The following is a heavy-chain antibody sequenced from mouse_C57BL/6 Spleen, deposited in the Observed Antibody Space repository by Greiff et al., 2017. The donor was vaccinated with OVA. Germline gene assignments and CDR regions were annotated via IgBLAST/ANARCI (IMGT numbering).Heavy chain of an antibody. Sequence: QVQLQQPGAELVKPGASVKLSCKASGYTFTSYWMQWVKQRPGQGLEWIGEIDPSDSYTNYNQKFKGKATLTVDTSSSTAYMQLSSLTSEDSAVYYCARRYLIGRYFDGWGTGTTVTVSS. V-gene: IGHV1-50*01. CDR3: ARRYLIGRYFDG. D-gene: IGHD5-1*01. CDR1: GYTFTSYW. CDR2: IDPSDSYT. J-gene: IGHJ1*03.